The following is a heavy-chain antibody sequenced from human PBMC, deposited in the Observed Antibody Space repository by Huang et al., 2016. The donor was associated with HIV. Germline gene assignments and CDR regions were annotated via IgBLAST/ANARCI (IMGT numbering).Heavy chain of an antibody. CDR3: AKDRGDGYSGYDYDY. J-gene: IGHJ4*02. V-gene: IGHV3-23*01. D-gene: IGHD5-12*01. CDR1: GFTFSNYA. Sequence: EVQLWESGGTLVQPGGSLRLSCGASGFTFSNYAMSWVRQAAGKWLEGVSFISGSSGTIYYADSVKGRFTISRDNVKKTVYLQMNSLRVEDAAVYYCAKDRGDGYSGYDYDYWGQGTLVTVSS. CDR2: ISGSSGTI.